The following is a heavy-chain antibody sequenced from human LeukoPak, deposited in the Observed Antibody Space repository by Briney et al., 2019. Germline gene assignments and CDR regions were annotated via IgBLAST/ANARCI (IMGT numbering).Heavy chain of an antibody. D-gene: IGHD1-1*01. CDR3: AKGTAVDRQYFEN. J-gene: IGHJ4*02. CDR1: RFTFSACG. V-gene: IGHV3-30*18. CDR2: ISFDGSHK. Sequence: GGSLRLSCAASRFTFSACGMHWGRQAPGKGLEWVAAISFDGSHKEYADSVKGRFTISRDNSMNTLYLQMNSLRAEDTAVYYCAKGTAVDRQYFENWGQGTLVTVSS.